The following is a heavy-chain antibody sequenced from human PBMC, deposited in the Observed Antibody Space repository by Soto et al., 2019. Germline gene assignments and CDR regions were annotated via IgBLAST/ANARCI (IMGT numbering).Heavy chain of an antibody. CDR2: IYHSGST. CDR1: GGSISSGGSS. CDR3: ARGEMATIWPFGY. D-gene: IGHD5-12*01. Sequence: SETLSLTCAVSGGSISSGGSSWSWIRQPPGKGLEWIGYIYHSGSTYYNPSLKSRVTISVDRSKNQFSLKLSSVTAADTAVYYCARGEMATIWPFGYWGQGTLVTVSS. J-gene: IGHJ4*02. V-gene: IGHV4-30-2*01.